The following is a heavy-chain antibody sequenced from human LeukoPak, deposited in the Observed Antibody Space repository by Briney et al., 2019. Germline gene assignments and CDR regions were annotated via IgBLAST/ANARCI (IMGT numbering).Heavy chain of an antibody. CDR2: IWYDGSNK. V-gene: IGHV3-33*06. Sequence: GGSLRLPCAASGFTFSSYGMHWVRQAPGKGLEWVAVIWYDGSNKYYADSVKGRFTISRDNSKNTLYLQMNSLRAEDTAVYYCAKLGVGSTDYFDYWGQGTLVTVSS. CDR3: AKLGVGSTDYFDY. CDR1: GFTFSSYG. J-gene: IGHJ4*02. D-gene: IGHD1-26*01.